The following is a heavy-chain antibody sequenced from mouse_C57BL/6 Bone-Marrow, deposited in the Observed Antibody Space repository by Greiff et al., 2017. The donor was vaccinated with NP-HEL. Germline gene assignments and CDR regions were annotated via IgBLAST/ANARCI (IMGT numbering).Heavy chain of an antibody. CDR3: ARGIDYDVAY. Sequence: QVQLQQPGAELVRPGTSVKLSCKASGYTFTSYWMHWVKQRPGQGLEWIGVIDPSDSYTNYNQKFKGKATLTVDKSSSTAYMQLSSLTSEDSAVYYCARGIDYDVAYWGQGTLVTVSA. CDR1: GYTFTSYW. D-gene: IGHD2-4*01. J-gene: IGHJ3*01. CDR2: IDPSDSYT. V-gene: IGHV1-59*01.